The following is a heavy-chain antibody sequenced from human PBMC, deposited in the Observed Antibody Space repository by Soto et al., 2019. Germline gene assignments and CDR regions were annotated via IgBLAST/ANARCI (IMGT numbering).Heavy chain of an antibody. CDR2: ISYDGSNK. Sequence: GGSLRLSCAASGFTFSSYGMHWVRQAPGKGLEWVAVISYDGSNKNYADSVKGRFTISRDNSKNTLYLQMNSLRVEDTAVYYCAKDGISGNYYVYCGQGTLVTVSS. CDR1: GFTFSSYG. J-gene: IGHJ4*02. CDR3: AKDGISGNYYVY. D-gene: IGHD1-26*01. V-gene: IGHV3-30*18.